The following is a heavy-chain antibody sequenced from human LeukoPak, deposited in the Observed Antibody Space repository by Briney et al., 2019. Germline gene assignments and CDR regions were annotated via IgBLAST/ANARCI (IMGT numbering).Heavy chain of an antibody. CDR3: ARGLGGSG. J-gene: IGHJ4*02. V-gene: IGHV4-59*01. D-gene: IGHD1-26*01. CDR1: GGSISSYY. CDR2: IYYSGST. Sequence: SETLSLTCTVSGGSISSYYWSWIRQPPGKGLEWIGYIYYSGSTNYNPSLKSRVTISVDTSKNQFSLKLSSVTAADTAVYYCARGLGGSGWGQGTLVTVSS.